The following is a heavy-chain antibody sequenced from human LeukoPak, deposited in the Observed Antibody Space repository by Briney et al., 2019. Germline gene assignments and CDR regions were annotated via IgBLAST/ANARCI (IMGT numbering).Heavy chain of an antibody. CDR2: VWYDDAVK. J-gene: IGHJ4*01. V-gene: IGHV3-33*03. CDR1: GFTFSNYG. D-gene: IGHD5-18*01. Sequence: GGSLRLSCAASGFTFSNYGMHWVRQAPGKGLEWLAVVWYDDAVKNYADSVKGRFTISRDNARNSLSLQMNSLRAEDTAVYYCAKGTALVKHFDYWGHGTLVTVSS. CDR3: AKGTALVKHFDY.